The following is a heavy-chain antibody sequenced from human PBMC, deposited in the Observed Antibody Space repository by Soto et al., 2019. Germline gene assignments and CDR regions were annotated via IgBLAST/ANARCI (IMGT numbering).Heavy chain of an antibody. CDR2: VYYSGST. CDR1: GGSISTYY. Sequence: QVQLQESGPGLVKPSETLSLTCTVSGGSISTYYWTWIRQSPGKGLEWIGYVYYSGSTDYNPSLRSRVXKSXDXYKNQFSLELRSVTPADTAVYYCTREYNYGHNWFDPWGQGTLVTVSS. J-gene: IGHJ5*02. D-gene: IGHD3-10*01. CDR3: TREYNYGHNWFDP. V-gene: IGHV4-59*01.